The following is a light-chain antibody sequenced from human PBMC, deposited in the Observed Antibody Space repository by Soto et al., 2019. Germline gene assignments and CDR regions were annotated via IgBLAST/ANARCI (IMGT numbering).Light chain of an antibody. CDR1: SSGVGGYNY. V-gene: IGLV2-14*01. CDR3: SSHTSSSTSYV. CDR2: DVS. Sequence: QSVLTQPASVSGSPGQSITISCTGTSSGVGGYNYVSWYQQHPGKAPKLMIYDVSNRPSGVSNRFSGSKSANTASLTISGIQAEDEADYYCSSHTSSSTSYVFGPGTKVTVL. J-gene: IGLJ1*01.